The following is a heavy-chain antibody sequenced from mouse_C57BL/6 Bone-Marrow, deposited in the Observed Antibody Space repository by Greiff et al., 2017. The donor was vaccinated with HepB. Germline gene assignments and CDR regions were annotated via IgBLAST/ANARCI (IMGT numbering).Heavy chain of an antibody. V-gene: IGHV1-63*01. CDR1: GYTFTNYW. Sequence: QVQLQQSGAELVRPGTSVKMSCKASGYTFTNYWIGWAKQRPGHGLEWIGDIYPGGGYTNYNEKFKGKATLTADKSSSTAYMQFSSRTSEDSAIYYCARILSEAMDYWGQGTSVTVSS. CDR3: ARILSEAMDY. CDR2: IYPGGGYT. D-gene: IGHD6-5*01. J-gene: IGHJ4*01.